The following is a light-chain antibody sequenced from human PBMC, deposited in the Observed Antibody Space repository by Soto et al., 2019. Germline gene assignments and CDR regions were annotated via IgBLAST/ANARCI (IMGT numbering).Light chain of an antibody. CDR1: QSVSTY. V-gene: IGKV3-20*01. CDR3: QQYGYSPIT. J-gene: IGKJ5*01. Sequence: IVLTQSPATLSLSPGERATLSCRASQSVSTYLAWYQQKPGQAPRLLIFGASTTATGIPDRFSGIGSGTDFTLTISRLEPEDFVVYYCQQYGYSPITFGQGTRLEIK. CDR2: GAS.